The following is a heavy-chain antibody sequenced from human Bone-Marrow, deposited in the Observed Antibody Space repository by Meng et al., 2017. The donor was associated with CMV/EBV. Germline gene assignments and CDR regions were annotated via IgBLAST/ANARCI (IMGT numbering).Heavy chain of an antibody. Sequence: ISWVRQAPGQGLEWMGGIIPIFGTANYAQKFQGRVTITTDESTSTAYMELSSLRSEDTAVYYCARVEARVPYYDSSGYPESNWFDPWGQGTLVTVSS. CDR3: ARVEARVPYYDSSGYPESNWFDP. V-gene: IGHV1-69*05. J-gene: IGHJ5*02. D-gene: IGHD3-22*01. CDR2: IIPIFGTA.